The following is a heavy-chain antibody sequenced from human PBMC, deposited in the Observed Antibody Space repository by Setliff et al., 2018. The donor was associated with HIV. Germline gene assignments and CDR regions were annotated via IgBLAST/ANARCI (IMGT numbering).Heavy chain of an antibody. V-gene: IGHV4-31*03. CDR2: IYYSGST. J-gene: IGHJ4*02. CDR1: GGSISSGGYY. D-gene: IGHD3-22*01. CDR3: ARGTLYYYDTGGYSYFDY. Sequence: LSLTCTVSGGSISSGGYYWSWIRPHPGKGLEWIGDIYYSGSTYYNPSLKSRVTISVDTSKNQFSLKLSSVTAADTAVFYCARGTLYYYDTGGYSYFDYWGQGTLVTVSS.